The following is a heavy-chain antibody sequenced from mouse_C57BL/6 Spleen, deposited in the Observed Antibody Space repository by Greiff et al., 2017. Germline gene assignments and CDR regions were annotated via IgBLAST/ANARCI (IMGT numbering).Heavy chain of an antibody. CDR3: ARGYGSGYFDY. J-gene: IGHJ2*01. CDR2: IYPGSGNT. V-gene: IGHV1-76*01. D-gene: IGHD1-1*01. CDR1: GYTFTDYY. Sequence: LQESGAELVRPGASVKLSCKASGYTFTDYYINWVKQRPGQGLEWIARIYPGSGNTYYNEKFKGKATLPAEKSSSTAYMQLSSLTSEDSAVYFCARGYGSGYFDYWGQGTTLTVSS.